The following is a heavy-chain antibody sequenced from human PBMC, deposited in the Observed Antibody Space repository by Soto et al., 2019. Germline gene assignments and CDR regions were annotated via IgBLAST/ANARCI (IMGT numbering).Heavy chain of an antibody. Sequence: SVKVSCKASGGTFSSYTISWVRQAPGQGLEWMGRIIPILGIANYAQKFQGRVTITADKSTSTAYMELSSLRSEDTAVYYCARDHCSGGSCLGYWGQGTLVTVSS. J-gene: IGHJ4*02. V-gene: IGHV1-69*04. CDR1: GGTFSSYT. D-gene: IGHD2-15*01. CDR2: IIPILGIA. CDR3: ARDHCSGGSCLGY.